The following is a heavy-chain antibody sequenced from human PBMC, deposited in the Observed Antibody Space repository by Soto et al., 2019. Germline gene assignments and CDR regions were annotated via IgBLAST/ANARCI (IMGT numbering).Heavy chain of an antibody. Sequence: VASVKVSCKVSGYTLTELSMHWVRQAPGKGLEWMGGFDPEDGETIYAQKFQGRVTMTEDTSTDTAYMELSSLRSEDTAVYYCATGMRPLYSRSWYLEYNPFDYWGQGTLVTVSS. CDR3: ATGMRPLYSRSWYLEYNPFDY. J-gene: IGHJ4*02. D-gene: IGHD6-13*01. CDR1: GYTLTELS. CDR2: FDPEDGET. V-gene: IGHV1-24*01.